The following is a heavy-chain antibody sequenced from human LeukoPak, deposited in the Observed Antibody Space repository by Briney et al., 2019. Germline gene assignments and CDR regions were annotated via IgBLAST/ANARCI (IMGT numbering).Heavy chain of an antibody. CDR2: IYYSGST. CDR3: ARDLGYFDY. V-gene: IGHV4-39*07. CDR1: GGSISGSSYY. J-gene: IGHJ4*02. Sequence: SETLSLTYTVSGGSISGSSYYWGWIRQPPGKGLEWIGNIYYSGSTYYNPSLKSRLTISVDMSKNQFSLRLSSVTAADTAVYYCARDLGYFDYWGQGTLVTVSS.